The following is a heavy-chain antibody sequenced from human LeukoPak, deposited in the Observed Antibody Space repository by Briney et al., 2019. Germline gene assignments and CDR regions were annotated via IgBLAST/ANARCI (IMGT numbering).Heavy chain of an antibody. J-gene: IGHJ5*02. CDR1: GYTFTGYY. CDR3: AREKIGYYDGSGRGWFDP. D-gene: IGHD3-22*01. CDR2: INTNSGGT. Sequence: ASVKVSCKASGYTFTGYYTHWVRQAPGQGLEWMGWINTNSGGTKYAQKFQGRVTMTRDTSISTAYMELSRLRSDDTAVYYCAREKIGYYDGSGRGWFDPWGQGTLVTVSS. V-gene: IGHV1-2*02.